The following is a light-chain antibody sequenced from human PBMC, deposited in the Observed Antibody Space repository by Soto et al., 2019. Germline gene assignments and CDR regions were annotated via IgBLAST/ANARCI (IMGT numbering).Light chain of an antibody. CDR2: GAS. V-gene: IGKV3-20*01. CDR1: QSVSSNY. J-gene: IGKJ3*01. Sequence: EIVLTQSPGTLSLSPGERATLSCRASQSVSSNYLAWYQQKPGQAPRLLIYGASSRATGIPDRFSGSGSGTEFTLIISRLEPEDFAVYYCQQYGSSPLFTFGPGTKVDIK. CDR3: QQYGSSPLFT.